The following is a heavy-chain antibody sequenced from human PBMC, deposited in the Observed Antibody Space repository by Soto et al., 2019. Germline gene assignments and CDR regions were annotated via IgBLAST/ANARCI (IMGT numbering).Heavy chain of an antibody. D-gene: IGHD3-16*01. CDR1: GFTFSTYT. J-gene: IGHJ4*02. CDR2: ISFDESSK. CDR3: ARDFSITAPFDY. V-gene: IGHV3-30-3*01. Sequence: QVQLVESGGGVVQPGGSLRLSCAASGFTFSTYTLHWVRQAPGKGLEWVAVISFDESSKFYADSVKGRFTISRDNSKNTLYLQMNSLRAEDTAVYYCARDFSITAPFDYWGQGTLVTVSS.